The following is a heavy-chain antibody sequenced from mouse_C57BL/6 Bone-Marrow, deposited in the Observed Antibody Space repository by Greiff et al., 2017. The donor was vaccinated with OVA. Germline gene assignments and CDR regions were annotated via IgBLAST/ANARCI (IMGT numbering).Heavy chain of an antibody. J-gene: IGHJ1*03. CDR2: IDPSDSYT. D-gene: IGHD1-1*01. CDR1: GYTFTSYW. CDR3: ARWNYYGSSDWYFDV. Sequence: QVQLQQSGAELVKPGASVKLSCKASGYTFTSYWMQWVKQRPGQGLEWIGEIDPSDSYTNYNQKFKGKATLTVDTSSSTAYMQVSILTTVDSAVYYCARWNYYGSSDWYFDVWGTGTTVTVSA. V-gene: IGHV1-50*01.